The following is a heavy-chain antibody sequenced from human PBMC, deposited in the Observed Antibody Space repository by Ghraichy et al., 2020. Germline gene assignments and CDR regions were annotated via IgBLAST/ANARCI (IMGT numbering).Heavy chain of an antibody. CDR3: AKYFGGWYEDF. Sequence: GSLRLSCAASGFTFGSYAMTWVRQAPGKGLEWVSSISDSGGATYYVDSVKGRFSISRDNSKNTLYLLMNSLRAEDTAVYYCAKYFGGWYEDFWGQGTLVTVSS. J-gene: IGHJ4*02. CDR1: GFTFGSYA. CDR2: ISDSGGAT. V-gene: IGHV3-23*01. D-gene: IGHD6-19*01.